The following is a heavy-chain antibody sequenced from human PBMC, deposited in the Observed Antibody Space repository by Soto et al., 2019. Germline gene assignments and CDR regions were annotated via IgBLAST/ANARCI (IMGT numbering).Heavy chain of an antibody. CDR1: GFTFSSYA. V-gene: IGHV3-64*01. D-gene: IGHD2-15*01. CDR2: ISSNGGST. CDR3: ARESCSGGNCYSGWFDP. Sequence: EVQLVESGGGLVQPGGSLRLSCAASGFTFSSYAMHWVRQAPGKGLEYVSAISSNGGSTYYANSVKGRFTISRDNSKNTRYLQMGSLRAEDMAVYYCARESCSGGNCYSGWFDPWGQGTLVTVSS. J-gene: IGHJ5*02.